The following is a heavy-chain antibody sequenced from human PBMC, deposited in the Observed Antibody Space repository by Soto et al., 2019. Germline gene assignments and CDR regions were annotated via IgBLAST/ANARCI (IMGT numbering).Heavy chain of an antibody. CDR2: IIPIFGTA. CDR1: GGTFSSYA. D-gene: IGHD3-22*01. Sequence: GASVKVSCKASGGTFSSYAISWVRQAPGQGLEWMGGIIPIFGTANYAQKFQGRVTITADKSTSTAYMELSNLRSEDTAVYYCAGEFRGYYYDSSGYYLFDYWGQGTLVTVSS. J-gene: IGHJ4*02. V-gene: IGHV1-69*06. CDR3: AGEFRGYYYDSSGYYLFDY.